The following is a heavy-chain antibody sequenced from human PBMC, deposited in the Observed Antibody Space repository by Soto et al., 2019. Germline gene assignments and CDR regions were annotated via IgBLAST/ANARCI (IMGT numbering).Heavy chain of an antibody. CDR2: ISYDGSNK. CDR3: ARVFAVGATASWFDP. CDR1: GFTFSSYA. Sequence: LRLSCAASGFTFSSYAMHWVRQAPVKGLEWVAVISYDGSNKYYADSVKGRFTISRDNSKNTLYLQMNSLRAEDTAVYYCARVFAVGATASWFDPWGQGTLVTVSS. V-gene: IGHV3-30-3*01. J-gene: IGHJ5*02. D-gene: IGHD1-26*01.